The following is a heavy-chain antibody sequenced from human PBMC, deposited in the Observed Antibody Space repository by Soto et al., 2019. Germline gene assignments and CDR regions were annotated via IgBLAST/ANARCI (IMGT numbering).Heavy chain of an antibody. Sequence: PSETLSLTCTVSGGSINTYYWSWIRQPPGKGLEWIGYVDYSGNSDSSPSLKSRVTISIDTSKKQVSLKLNSVTAADTAVYYCARNWLSVAGRFNFDYWGHGIPVPVSS. V-gene: IGHV4-59*01. J-gene: IGHJ4*01. CDR3: ARNWLSVAGRFNFDY. D-gene: IGHD6-19*01. CDR1: GGSINTYY. CDR2: VDYSGNS.